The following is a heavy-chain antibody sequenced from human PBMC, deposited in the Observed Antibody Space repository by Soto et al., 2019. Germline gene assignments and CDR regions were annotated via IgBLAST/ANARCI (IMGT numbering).Heavy chain of an antibody. Sequence: PSETLSLTCAVSSGSISSSNWWSWVRQPPGKGLEWIGEIYHSGSTNYNPSLKSRVTISVDKSKNQFSLKLSSVTAADTAVYYCARTTPLPHSSGWSRAEYFQHWGQGTLVTVSS. CDR1: SGSISSSNW. V-gene: IGHV4-4*02. D-gene: IGHD6-19*01. J-gene: IGHJ1*01. CDR2: IYHSGST. CDR3: ARTTPLPHSSGWSRAEYFQH.